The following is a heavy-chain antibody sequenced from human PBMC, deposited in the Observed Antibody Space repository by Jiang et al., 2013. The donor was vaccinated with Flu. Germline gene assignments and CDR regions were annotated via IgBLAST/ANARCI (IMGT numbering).Heavy chain of an antibody. J-gene: IGHJ6*02. D-gene: IGHD3-9*01. CDR3: ASAYYDILTGYRSPHRVDV. CDR2: IYSGGST. V-gene: IGHV3-53*01. Sequence: QLVESGGGLIQPGGSLRLSCAASGFTVSSNYMSWVRQAPGKGLEWVSVIYSGGSTYYADSVKGRFTISRDNSKNTLYLQMNSLRAEDTAVYYCASAYYDILTGYRSPHRVDVWGQGTTVTVSS. CDR1: GFTVSSNY.